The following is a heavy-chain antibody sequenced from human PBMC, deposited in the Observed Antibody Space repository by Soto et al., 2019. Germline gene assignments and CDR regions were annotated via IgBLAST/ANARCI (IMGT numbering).Heavy chain of an antibody. CDR1: GFTFWNCA. CDR2: VSATARTT. Sequence: LRLSCAACGFTFWNCAMSWVRQAPGKGLEWVSLVSATARTTYYTDSVKGRFTISRDNSRNTVYLQMNSLRADDTAVYYCAKDRLAGGFDYWGQGTLVTVSS. CDR3: AKDRLAGGFDY. V-gene: IGHV3-23*01. J-gene: IGHJ4*02. D-gene: IGHD3-16*01.